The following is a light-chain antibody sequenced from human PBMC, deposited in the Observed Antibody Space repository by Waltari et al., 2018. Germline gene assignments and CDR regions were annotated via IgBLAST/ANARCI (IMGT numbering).Light chain of an antibody. CDR3: LQDYNYPRT. V-gene: IGKV1-6*01. CDR2: AAS. J-gene: IGKJ1*01. CDR1: EDIRND. Sequence: AIQMTQSPSSLSASVGDRVTITCRASEDIRNDLGWYQQKPGEAPKLLIYAASNLQSGVPSKFSGSGSGTDFTLTISSLQPEDFATYYCLQDYNYPRTFGQGTKVEIK.